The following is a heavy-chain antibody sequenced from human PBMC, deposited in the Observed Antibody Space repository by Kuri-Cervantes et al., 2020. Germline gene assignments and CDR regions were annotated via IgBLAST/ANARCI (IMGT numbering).Heavy chain of an antibody. Sequence: GGSLRLSCAASGFSFRNYALHWVRQAPGKGLEWVAVLSYDGNNKYYTDSVKGRFTISRDNSKSTLYLKMNSLRGEDTAVYYCARALYYDYVWGSYRSQYYFDYWGQGTLVTVSS. CDR2: LSYDGNNK. D-gene: IGHD3-16*02. CDR3: ARALYYDYVWGSYRSQYYFDY. CDR1: GFSFRNYA. J-gene: IGHJ4*02. V-gene: IGHV3-30-3*01.